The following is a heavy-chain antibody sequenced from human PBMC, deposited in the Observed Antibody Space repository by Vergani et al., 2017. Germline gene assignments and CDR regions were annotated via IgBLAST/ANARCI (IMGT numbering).Heavy chain of an antibody. CDR1: GFTFDDYV. CDR3: AKGYGSSSWYVDLDAFDI. V-gene: IGHV3-9*01. CDR2: ISWNSGSI. Sequence: EVQLVESGGGLVQPGRSLRLSCAASGFTFDDYVMHWFRQAPGKGLEWFSGISWNSGSIGYADSVKGRFTISRDNAKNSLYLQMHSLRAEDTALYYCAKGYGSSSWYVDLDAFDIWSQGTMVTVSS. D-gene: IGHD6-13*01. J-gene: IGHJ3*02.